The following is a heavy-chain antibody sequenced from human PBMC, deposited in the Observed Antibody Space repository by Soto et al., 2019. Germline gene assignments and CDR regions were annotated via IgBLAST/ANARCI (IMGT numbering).Heavy chain of an antibody. CDR2: INPGNRIT. CDR1: GYTFTNYF. CDR3: ARENLTGITIIYYGMDV. V-gene: IGHV1-46*01. Sequence: ASVKVSCKTSGYTFTNYFVHWVRQAPGQGLEWMGTINPGNRITNYALKLQGRVTMTTDTSTSTAYMELRSLRSDDTAVYYCARENLTGITIIYYGMDVWGQGTTVTV. D-gene: IGHD3-9*01. J-gene: IGHJ6*02.